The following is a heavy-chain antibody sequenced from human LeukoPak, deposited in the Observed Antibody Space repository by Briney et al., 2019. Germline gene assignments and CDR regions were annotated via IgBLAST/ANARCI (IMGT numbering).Heavy chain of an antibody. Sequence: GGSLRLSCAASEFTFNSYAMSWVRQAPGKGLEWVSYISSSGSTKYYADSVKGRFTLSRHNAKNSLYLQINSLRAEDTAVYYCARDDGKEGYYYYGMDVWGQGTTVTVSS. CDR1: EFTFNSYA. J-gene: IGHJ6*02. CDR3: ARDDGKEGYYYYGMDV. D-gene: IGHD4-23*01. V-gene: IGHV3-48*03. CDR2: ISSSGSTK.